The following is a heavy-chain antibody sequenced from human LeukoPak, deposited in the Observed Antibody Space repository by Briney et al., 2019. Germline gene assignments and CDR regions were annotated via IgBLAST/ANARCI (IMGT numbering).Heavy chain of an antibody. CDR2: ISGSGGST. CDR1: GFTFSSYA. J-gene: IGHJ4*02. D-gene: IGHD3-22*01. CDR3: AKDQDAGYYYDSSGYRGVY. Sequence: GGSLRLSCAASGFTFSSYAMSWVRQAPGKGLEWVSAISGSGGSTYYADSVKGRFTISRDNSKNTLYLQMNSLRAEDTAVYYCAKDQDAGYYYDSSGYRGVYWGRGTLVTVSS. V-gene: IGHV3-23*01.